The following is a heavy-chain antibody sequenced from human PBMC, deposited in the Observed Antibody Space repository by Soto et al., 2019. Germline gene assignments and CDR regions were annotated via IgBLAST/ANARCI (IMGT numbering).Heavy chain of an antibody. J-gene: IGHJ5*02. CDR1: GFSLSTSGVG. CDR3: AHSGQQQLTYNWFDP. Sequence: QITLKESGPTLVKPTQTLTLTCTFSGFSLSTSGVGVGWIRQPPGKALEWLALIYWDDDKRYSPSLKSRLTIXXDXSXXQVVLTMTNMDPVDTATYYCAHSGQQQLTYNWFDPWGQGTLVTVSS. CDR2: IYWDDDK. V-gene: IGHV2-5*02. D-gene: IGHD6-13*01.